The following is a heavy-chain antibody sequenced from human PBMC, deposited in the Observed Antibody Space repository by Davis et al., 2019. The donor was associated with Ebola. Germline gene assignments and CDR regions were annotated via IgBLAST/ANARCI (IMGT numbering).Heavy chain of an antibody. Sequence: ASVKVSCKASGYTFSSHAMNWVRQAPGQGLEWMGWINTDAGNPTYAQGFTGRFVFSLDTSVSTAYLQISSLKAEDTAVYYCARVIGTTTLRTLDYWGQGTLVTVSS. D-gene: IGHD1-26*01. J-gene: IGHJ4*02. CDR1: GYTFSSHA. V-gene: IGHV7-4-1*02. CDR2: INTDAGNP. CDR3: ARVIGTTTLRTLDY.